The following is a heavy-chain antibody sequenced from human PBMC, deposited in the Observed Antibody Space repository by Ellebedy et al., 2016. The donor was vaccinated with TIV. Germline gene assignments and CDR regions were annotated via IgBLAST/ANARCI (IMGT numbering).Heavy chain of an antibody. CDR2: ISYDGSNK. Sequence: GESLKISXAASGFTFSSYAMHWVRQAPGKGLEWVAVISYDGSNKYYADSVKGRFTISRDNSKNTLYLQMNSLRAEDTAVYYCARDTRDSSSWEGGYWGQGTLVTVSS. V-gene: IGHV3-30-3*01. CDR3: ARDTRDSSSWEGGY. D-gene: IGHD6-13*01. CDR1: GFTFSSYA. J-gene: IGHJ4*02.